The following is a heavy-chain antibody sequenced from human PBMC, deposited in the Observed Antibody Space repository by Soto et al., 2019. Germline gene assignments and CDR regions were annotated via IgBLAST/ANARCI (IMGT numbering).Heavy chain of an antibody. CDR2: VNPSGGHT. CDR3: ARGGHVVVVTAALDY. V-gene: IGHV1-46*01. D-gene: IGHD2-21*02. Sequence: QVQLVQSGAEVNKPEASVKVSCKASGDTFTDYYRHWVRQAPGQGLEWMGTVNPSGGHTTYAQHFLGRMTMTRDTSTSTLYMELTSLTSEDTAVYYCARGGHVVVVTAALDYWGQGTLVTVSS. J-gene: IGHJ4*02. CDR1: GDTFTDYY.